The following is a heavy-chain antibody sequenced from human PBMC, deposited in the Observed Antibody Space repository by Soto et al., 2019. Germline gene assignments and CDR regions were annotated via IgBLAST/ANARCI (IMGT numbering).Heavy chain of an antibody. D-gene: IGHD2-2*01. CDR2: ISGYNGNT. CDR1: GYIFINYG. CDR3: ARDEVPAANWLDR. V-gene: IGHV1-18*01. J-gene: IGHJ5*02. Sequence: VKVSCKASGYIFINYGITWVRQAPGQGLEWMGWISGYNGNTKYADKLQGRVTMTTDTSTTTAYMELRSLRSDDTAVHYCARDEVPAANWLDRWGQGTLVTVSS.